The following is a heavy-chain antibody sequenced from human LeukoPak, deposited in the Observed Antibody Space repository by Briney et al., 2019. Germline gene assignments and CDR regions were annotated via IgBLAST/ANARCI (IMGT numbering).Heavy chain of an antibody. CDR3: AVVPAARNDYYGMDV. CDR1: GGSISSYY. J-gene: IGHJ6*02. D-gene: IGHD2-2*01. V-gene: IGHV4-59*01. Sequence: SETLSLTCTVSGGSISSYYWSWIRQPPGKGLEWIGYIYHSGSTNYNPSLKSRVTISVDTSKNQFSLKLSSVTAADTAVYYCAVVPAARNDYYGMDVWGQGTTVTVSS. CDR2: IYHSGST.